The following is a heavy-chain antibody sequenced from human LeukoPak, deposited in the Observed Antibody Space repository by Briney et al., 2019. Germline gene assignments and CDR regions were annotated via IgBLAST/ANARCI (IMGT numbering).Heavy chain of an antibody. Sequence: GGSLRPSCAASGFTFDSYSMNWVRQAPGKALEWVSYISRTSGTIYYADSVKGRFTISRDNAKNSLYLQMNSLRDEDTAVYYCAREYYYNYYGMDVWGQGTTVTVSS. CDR2: ISRTSGTI. CDR1: GFTFDSYS. CDR3: AREYYYNYYGMDV. J-gene: IGHJ6*02. V-gene: IGHV3-48*02.